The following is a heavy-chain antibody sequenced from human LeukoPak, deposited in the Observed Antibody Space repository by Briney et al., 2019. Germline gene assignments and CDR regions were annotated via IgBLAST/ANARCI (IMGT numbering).Heavy chain of an antibody. V-gene: IGHV3-66*01. J-gene: IGHJ6*02. CDR3: ASTVTTPYYYYGMDV. CDR1: GFTVSSNY. D-gene: IGHD4-17*01. CDR2: IYSGGST. Sequence: GGSLRLSCAASGFTVSSNYMSWVRQAPGKGLEWVSVIYSGGSTYYADSVKGRFTISRDNSKNTLYLQTNSLRAEDTAAYYCASTVTTPYYYYGMDVWGQGTTVTVSS.